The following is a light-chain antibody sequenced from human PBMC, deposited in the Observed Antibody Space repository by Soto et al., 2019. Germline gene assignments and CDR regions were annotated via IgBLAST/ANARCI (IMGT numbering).Light chain of an antibody. CDR1: QSISTY. CDR2: AAS. J-gene: IGKJ3*01. Sequence: IQLTQSPSSLSASVGDRVTITCRASQSISTYLHWYQEKPGKAPKLLIYAASRLQSGVPSRFSGSGSGTDFALTISSLSPEDFATYYCQQSYSTPFTFGPGTKVDIK. V-gene: IGKV1-39*01. CDR3: QQSYSTPFT.